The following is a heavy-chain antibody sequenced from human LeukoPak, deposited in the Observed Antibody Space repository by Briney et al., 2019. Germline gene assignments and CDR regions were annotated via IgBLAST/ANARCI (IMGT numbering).Heavy chain of an antibody. V-gene: IGHV3-9*03. CDR1: GFSFDDFA. Sequence: GRSLRLSCAASGFSFDDFAMHWVRQVPGKGLEWVSGISWNSGNTGYADSVKGRFTISRDNAENSPYLQMNSLTAEDMALYYCAKDSGGQHIGGPFDYWGQGILVTVSS. CDR3: AKDSGGQHIGGPFDY. J-gene: IGHJ4*02. D-gene: IGHD3-10*01. CDR2: ISWNSGNT.